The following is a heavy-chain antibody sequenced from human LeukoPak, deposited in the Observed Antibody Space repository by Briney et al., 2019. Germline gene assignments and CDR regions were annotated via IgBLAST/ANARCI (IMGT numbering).Heavy chain of an antibody. CDR3: AREGGEYSSEIDY. V-gene: IGHV3-21*01. D-gene: IGHD6-6*01. Sequence: PGGSLRLSCAASGFTFSSYSMNWVRQAPGKGLEWVSSISSSSSSYIYYADSVKGRFTISRDNAKNSLYLQMNSLRAEDTAVYYCAREGGEYSSEIDYWGQGTLVTVSS. J-gene: IGHJ4*02. CDR1: GFTFSSYS. CDR2: ISSSSSSYI.